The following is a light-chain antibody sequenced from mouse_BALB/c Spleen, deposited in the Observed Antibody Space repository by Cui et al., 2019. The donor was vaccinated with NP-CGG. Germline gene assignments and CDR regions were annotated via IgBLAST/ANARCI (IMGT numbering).Light chain of an antibody. J-gene: IGLJ1*01. CDR1: TGAVTSNNF. CDR3: VLWYNNHWV. Sequence: QAVVTQEYALTTSPGETVTLTCRSSTGAVTSNNFANWVQEKPDHLFTGLIGGTNNRAPGVPARFSGSLIGDKAALTITGAQTEDEAIYFCVLWYNNHWVFGGGTRLTVL. V-gene: IGLV1*01. CDR2: GTN.